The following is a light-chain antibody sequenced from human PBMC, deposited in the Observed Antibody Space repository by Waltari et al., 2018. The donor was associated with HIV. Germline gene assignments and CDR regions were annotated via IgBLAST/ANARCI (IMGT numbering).Light chain of an antibody. CDR2: RND. J-gene: IGLJ3*02. CDR3: LAWDTAFSGWV. Sequence: QAGLAQPPSVSADLDLTAKLTCSGNENNVGHQGPDALQHPHGHPPKRLTYRNDGRPSGVSDRFSASRSGDTASLIISGLHPEDEADYYCLAWDTAFSGWVFGSGTHLIV. CDR1: ENNVGHQG. V-gene: IGLV10-54*04.